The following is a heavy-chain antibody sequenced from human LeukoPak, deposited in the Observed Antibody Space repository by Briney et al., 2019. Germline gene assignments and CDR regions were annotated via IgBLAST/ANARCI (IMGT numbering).Heavy chain of an antibody. V-gene: IGHV1-69*13. Sequence: SVKVSCKASGYTFSGFYMHWVRQAPGQGLEWMGGIIPIFGTANYAQKFQGRVTITADESTSTAYMELSSLRSEDTAVYYCARGVRVVIAAFDYWGQGTLVTVSS. CDR3: ARGVRVVIAAFDY. CDR1: GYTFSGFY. J-gene: IGHJ4*02. CDR2: IIPIFGTA. D-gene: IGHD2-21*01.